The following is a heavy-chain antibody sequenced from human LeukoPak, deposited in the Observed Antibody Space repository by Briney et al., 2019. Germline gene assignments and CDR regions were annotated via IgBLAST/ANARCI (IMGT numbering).Heavy chain of an antibody. D-gene: IGHD3-22*01. Sequence: GSLRLSCAASGFTFSSYAMSWVRRAPGKGLEWVSAISGNGGSTYYADSVKGRFTISRDNSKNTLYLQMNSLRAEDTAVYYCAKDFIVVSETDAFDIWGQGTMVTVSS. CDR1: GFTFSSYA. J-gene: IGHJ3*02. V-gene: IGHV3-23*01. CDR3: AKDFIVVSETDAFDI. CDR2: ISGNGGST.